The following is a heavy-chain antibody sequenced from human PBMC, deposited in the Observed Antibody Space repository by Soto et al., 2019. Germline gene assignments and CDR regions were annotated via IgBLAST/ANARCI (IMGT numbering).Heavy chain of an antibody. V-gene: IGHV1-2*02. CDR2: INPNSGGT. CDR1: GYTFTGYY. Sequence: ASVKFSCKASGYTFTGYYMHWVRQAPGQGLEWMGWINPNSGGTNYAQKFQGRVTMTRDTSISTAYMELSRLRSDDTAMYYCARHDSNGDFDFWGQGTQVTVSS. D-gene: IGHD2-8*01. CDR3: ARHDSNGDFDF. J-gene: IGHJ4*02.